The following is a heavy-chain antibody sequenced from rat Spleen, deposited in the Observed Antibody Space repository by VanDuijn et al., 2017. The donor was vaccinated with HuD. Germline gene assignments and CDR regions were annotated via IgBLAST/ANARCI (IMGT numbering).Heavy chain of an antibody. Sequence: EVQLVESGGGLVQPGTSMKLSCAASGFTFSNYYMAWVRQAPTKGLEWVASISPSGATTNYRDSVTGRFTISRDNARGTLYLQMDSLRSEDTATYYCARVGTRVSRFASWGQGTLVTVSS. CDR2: ISPSGATT. CDR1: GFTFSNYY. CDR3: ARVGTRVSRFAS. D-gene: IGHD1-4*01. V-gene: IGHV5-25*01. J-gene: IGHJ3*01.